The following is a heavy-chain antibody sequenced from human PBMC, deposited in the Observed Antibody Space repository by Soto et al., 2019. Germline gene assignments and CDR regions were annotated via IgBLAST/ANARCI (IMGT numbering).Heavy chain of an antibody. CDR2: IRSKAYGGTT. CDR1: GFTFGDYA. J-gene: IGHJ4*02. D-gene: IGHD3-3*01. CDR3: TRDHPLTIFGVVKHFDY. V-gene: IGHV3-49*03. Sequence: GGSLRLSCTASGFTFGDYAMSWFRQAPGKGLEWVGFIRSKAYGGTTEYAASVKGRFTISRDDSKSIAYLQMNSLKTEDTAVYYCTRDHPLTIFGVVKHFDYWGQGTLVTVSS.